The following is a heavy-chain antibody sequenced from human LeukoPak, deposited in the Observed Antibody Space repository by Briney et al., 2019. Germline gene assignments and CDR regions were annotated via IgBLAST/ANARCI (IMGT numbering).Heavy chain of an antibody. J-gene: IGHJ6*02. CDR1: GGSISSSSYY. Sequence: SEPLSLTCTVSGGSISSSSYYWSWIRQPPGKGLEWIGYIYYSGSTNYNPSLKSRVTISVDTSESQFSLKLSSVTAADTAVYYCARSSRGTSDYYGMDVWGQGTTVTVSS. CDR2: IYYSGST. D-gene: IGHD2-15*01. CDR3: ARSSRGTSDYYGMDV. V-gene: IGHV4-61*01.